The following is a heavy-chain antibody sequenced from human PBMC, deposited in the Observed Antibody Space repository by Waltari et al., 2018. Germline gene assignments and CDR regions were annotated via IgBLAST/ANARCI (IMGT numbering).Heavy chain of an antibody. D-gene: IGHD3-9*01. CDR3: ARHEDDVSTGHFTWFDS. J-gene: IGHJ5*01. CDR2: IFYSGTT. Sequence: QLRESGPGLVKPSETLSLRCSVSGGPMTSSSYFWAVIRQPPGKGLVWIGSIFYSGTTYQNPSLKSRVAMSIDTSNNHFSLRMTSMTAADTAMYYCARHEDDVSTGHFTWFDSWGQGTLVIVSS. V-gene: IGHV4-39*01. CDR1: GGPMTSSSYF.